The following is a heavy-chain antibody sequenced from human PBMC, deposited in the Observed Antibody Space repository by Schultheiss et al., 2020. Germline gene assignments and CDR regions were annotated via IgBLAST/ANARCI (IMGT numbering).Heavy chain of an antibody. Sequence: GGSLRLSCAASGFTFSDYYMSWIRQAPGKGLEWVSYISSSGSTIYYADSVKGRFTISRDNAKNSLYLQMNSLRAEDTAVYFCARHGLPPYSNIFRYDLDVWGRGTTVTVSS. V-gene: IGHV3-11*01. CDR2: ISSSGSTI. CDR1: GFTFSDYY. J-gene: IGHJ6*02. D-gene: IGHD4-11*01. CDR3: ARHGLPPYSNIFRYDLDV.